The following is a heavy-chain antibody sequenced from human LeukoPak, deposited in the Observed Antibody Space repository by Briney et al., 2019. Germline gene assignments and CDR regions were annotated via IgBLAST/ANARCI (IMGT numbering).Heavy chain of an antibody. D-gene: IGHD3-3*01. V-gene: IGHV4-30-4*08. CDR2: IYYSGST. Sequence: SETLSLTCTVSGGSISSGDYYWSWIRQPPGKGLEWIGYIYYSGSTYYSPSLKSRVTISVDTSKNQFSLKLSSVTAADTAVYYCARVEVTIFGVVIDYWGQGTLVTVSS. CDR1: GGSISSGDYY. J-gene: IGHJ4*02. CDR3: ARVEVTIFGVVIDY.